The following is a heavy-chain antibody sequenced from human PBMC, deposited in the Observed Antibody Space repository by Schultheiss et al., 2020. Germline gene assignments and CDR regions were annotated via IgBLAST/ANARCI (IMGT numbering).Heavy chain of an antibody. CDR2: IVVASGNT. J-gene: IGHJ2*01. V-gene: IGHV1-58*01. CDR1: GFTFSSSA. D-gene: IGHD2-2*02. Sequence: SVKVSCKASGFTFSSSAVQWVRQARGQRPEWVGWIVVASGNTNYAPKFQERVIITRDKSTRTAYMELSSLRSDDTAVYYCAADSCSSTSCYTGSNWSFGLWGRGTLVTVSS. CDR3: AADSCSSTSCYTGSNWSFGL.